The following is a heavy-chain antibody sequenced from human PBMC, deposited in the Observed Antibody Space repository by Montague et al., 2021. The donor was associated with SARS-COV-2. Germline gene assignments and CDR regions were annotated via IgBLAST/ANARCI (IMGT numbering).Heavy chain of an antibody. Sequence: SLRLSCAASGFTFSSYWMSWVRQAPGKGLEWVANIKQDGSEKYYXXSLKGRFTISRDNAKNSLYPQMNSLRAEDTAVYYCARDCDDSSGYYCVNDAFDIWGQGTMVTVSS. D-gene: IGHD3-22*01. V-gene: IGHV3-7*01. J-gene: IGHJ3*02. CDR2: IKQDGSEK. CDR1: GFTFSSYW. CDR3: ARDCDDSSGYYCVNDAFDI.